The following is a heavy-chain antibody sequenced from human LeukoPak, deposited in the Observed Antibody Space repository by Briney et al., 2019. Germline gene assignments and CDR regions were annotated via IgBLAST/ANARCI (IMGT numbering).Heavy chain of an antibody. V-gene: IGHV3-30-3*01. Sequence: GGSLRLSCAASGFTFSTYAMHWVRQAPGKGLEWVALISYDGTYEYYAHSVKGRFTISRDNSENTLFLQMIALRAEDAAVYYCGRDRGDGYTLDSWGQGIRVTVSS. CDR1: GFTFSTYA. J-gene: IGHJ4*02. CDR3: GRDRGDGYTLDS. D-gene: IGHD5-24*01. CDR2: ISYDGTYE.